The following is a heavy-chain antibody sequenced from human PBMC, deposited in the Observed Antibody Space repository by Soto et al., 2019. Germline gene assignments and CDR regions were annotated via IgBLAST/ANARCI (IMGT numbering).Heavy chain of an antibody. Sequence: SETLSLTCAVSAGSISSSNCCSWVRQPPGKGLEWIGEIYHSGSTNYNPSLKSRVAISVDTSKNQFSLKLSSVTAADTAVYYCARERPDGARLGPWGQGTLVTVS. J-gene: IGHJ5*02. CDR2: IYHSGST. V-gene: IGHV4-4*02. D-gene: IGHD6-6*01. CDR3: ARERPDGARLGP. CDR1: AGSISSSNC.